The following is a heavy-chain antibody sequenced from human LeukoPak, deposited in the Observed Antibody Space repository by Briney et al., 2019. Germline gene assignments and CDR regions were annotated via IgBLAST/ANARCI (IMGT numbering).Heavy chain of an antibody. CDR2: ISGGPFTI. J-gene: IGHJ4*02. CDR3: ARDLISGPYTFDY. Sequence: GGSLRLSCAASGFTLSNYCMNWVRQAPGKGLEWVSYISGGPFTIYYADSVKGRFTISRDNAKNSLYLQMNGLRDEDTAVYYCARDLISGPYTFDYWGRGTLVTVSS. CDR1: GFTLSNYC. D-gene: IGHD1-26*01. V-gene: IGHV3-48*02.